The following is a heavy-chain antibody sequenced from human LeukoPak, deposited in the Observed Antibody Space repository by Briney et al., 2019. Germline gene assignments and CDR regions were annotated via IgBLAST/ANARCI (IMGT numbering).Heavy chain of an antibody. Sequence: GRSLRLSCAGSGFTFEDYAMHWVRQVPGKGLEWVSGISWNSASLGYADSVKGRFTISRDNAKNSLYLQINSLKVEDTAVYYCAKAQGYSYVYGDYFDYWGQGRLVTVSS. CDR1: GFTFEDYA. D-gene: IGHD5-18*01. V-gene: IGHV3-9*01. CDR2: ISWNSASL. J-gene: IGHJ4*02. CDR3: AKAQGYSYVYGDYFDY.